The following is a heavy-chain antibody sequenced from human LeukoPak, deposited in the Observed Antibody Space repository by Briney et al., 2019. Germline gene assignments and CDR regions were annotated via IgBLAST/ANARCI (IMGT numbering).Heavy chain of an antibody. CDR1: GYSISSGYY. CDR2: IYHSGNT. V-gene: IGHV4-38-2*02. J-gene: IGHJ6*03. Sequence: SETLSLTCTVSGYSISSGYYWGWIRQPPGKGLEWIGSIYHSGNTYYNPSLKSRVTISVDTSKNQFSLKLSSVTAADTAVYYCSGSYLYSYYYYMDVWGKGTTVTISS. D-gene: IGHD1-26*01. CDR3: SGSYLYSYYYYMDV.